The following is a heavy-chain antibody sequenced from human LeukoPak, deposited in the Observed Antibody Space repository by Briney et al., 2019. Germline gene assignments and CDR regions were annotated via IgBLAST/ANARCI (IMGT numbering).Heavy chain of an antibody. D-gene: IGHD5-12*01. Sequence: ASVKVSCKASGGTFSSYAISWVRQAPGQGLEWMGGIIPIFGTANYAQKFQGRVTITTDESTSTAYMELSSLRSEDTAVYYCVTNSGYDQNFDCWGQGTLVTVSS. CDR2: IIPIFGTA. CDR1: GGTFSSYA. V-gene: IGHV1-69*05. CDR3: VTNSGYDQNFDC. J-gene: IGHJ4*02.